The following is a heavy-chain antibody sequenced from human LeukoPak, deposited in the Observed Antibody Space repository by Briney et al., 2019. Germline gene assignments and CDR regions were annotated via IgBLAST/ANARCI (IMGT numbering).Heavy chain of an antibody. V-gene: IGHV3-30-3*01. J-gene: IGHJ4*02. CDR3: ARARGYCSGGSCPPPGDY. CDR2: ISYDGGNK. Sequence: GRSLRLSCAASGFTFSSYAMHWVRQAPGKGLEWVAVISYDGGNKYYADSVKGRFTISRGNSKNTLYLQMNSLRAEDTAVYYCARARGYCSGGSCPPPGDYWGQGTLVTVSS. CDR1: GFTFSSYA. D-gene: IGHD2-15*01.